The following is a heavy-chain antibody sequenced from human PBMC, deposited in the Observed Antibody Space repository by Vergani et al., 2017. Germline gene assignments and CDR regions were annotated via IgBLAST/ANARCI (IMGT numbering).Heavy chain of an antibody. CDR2: IIPIFGTA. D-gene: IGHD4-23*01. J-gene: IGHJ6*03. V-gene: IGHV1-69*01. CDR1: GGTFSSYA. Sequence: QVQLVQSGAEVKKPGSSVKVSCKASGGTFSSYAISWVRQAPGQGLEWMGGIIPIFGTANYAQKFQGRVTITADESTSTAYMELSSLRSEDTAVYYCASYGGKHEYYYYYYMDVWGKGTTVTVSS. CDR3: ASYGGKHEYYYYYYMDV.